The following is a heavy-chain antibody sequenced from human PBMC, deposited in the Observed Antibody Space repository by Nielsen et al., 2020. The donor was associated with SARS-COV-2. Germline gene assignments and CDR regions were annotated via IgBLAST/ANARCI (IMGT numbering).Heavy chain of an antibody. Sequence: VRQAPGKGLAWVANIKQDGSEKYYVDSVKGRFTISRDNAKNSLYLRMNSLRAEDTAVYYCARDLVVVAAILDTYYYYGMDVWGQGTTVTVSS. J-gene: IGHJ6*02. V-gene: IGHV3-7*01. CDR2: IKQDGSEK. CDR3: ARDLVVVAAILDTYYYYGMDV. D-gene: IGHD2-15*01.